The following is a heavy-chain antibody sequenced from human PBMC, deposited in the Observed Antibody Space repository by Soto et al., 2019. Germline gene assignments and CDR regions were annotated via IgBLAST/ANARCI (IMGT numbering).Heavy chain of an antibody. Sequence: QVQLVESGGGLVKPGGSLRLSCAASGFTFSDYMSWIRQAPGKGLEWVSYISSRSSTIFYADSVKGRFTISRDNVKNSLYLKMNSLRAEDTDVYYCASGPNGAFFVYWGQGILVTVSS. CDR2: ISSRSSTI. D-gene: IGHD2-8*01. CDR3: ASGPNGAFFVY. J-gene: IGHJ4*02. CDR1: GFTFSDY. V-gene: IGHV3-11*01.